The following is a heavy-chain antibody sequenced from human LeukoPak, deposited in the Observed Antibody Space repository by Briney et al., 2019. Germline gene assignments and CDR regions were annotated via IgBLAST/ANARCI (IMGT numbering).Heavy chain of an antibody. CDR1: GYTLTELS. Sequence: SVKVSCKVSGYTLTELSMHWVRQAPGKGLEWMGGFDPEDGETIYAQKFQGRVTMTEDTSTDTAYMELSSLRSEDTAVYYCATDVTGSGTHVYWGQGTLVTVSS. D-gene: IGHD3-10*01. CDR3: ATDVTGSGTHVY. V-gene: IGHV1-24*01. CDR2: FDPEDGET. J-gene: IGHJ4*02.